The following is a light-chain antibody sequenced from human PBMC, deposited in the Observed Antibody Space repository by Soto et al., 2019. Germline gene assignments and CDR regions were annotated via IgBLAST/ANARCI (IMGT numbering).Light chain of an antibody. CDR1: QSVSSY. Sequence: EIVLTQSPATLSLSPGERATLSCRASQSVSSYLAWYQQKPGQAPRLLIYDASNRATGIPARFSGSGSGTDFALTFSSLEPEDCAVYYCQQRSNWPPYTFGQGTKLEIK. J-gene: IGKJ2*01. CDR2: DAS. V-gene: IGKV3-11*01. CDR3: QQRSNWPPYT.